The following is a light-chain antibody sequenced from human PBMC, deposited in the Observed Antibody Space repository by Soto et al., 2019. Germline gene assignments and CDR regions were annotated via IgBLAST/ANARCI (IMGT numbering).Light chain of an antibody. CDR2: AAS. CDR1: QSVSNNY. V-gene: IGKV3-20*01. CDR3: HQYGRSPQT. Sequence: EIVLTQSPGTLSLSAGERATLSCRASQSVSNNYLAWYQQKGGQAPRLLIYAASRRGTGIPDRFSGSGSETDFTLTISSLEPEDFALYYCHQYGRSPQTFGEADKLEIK. J-gene: IGKJ2*01.